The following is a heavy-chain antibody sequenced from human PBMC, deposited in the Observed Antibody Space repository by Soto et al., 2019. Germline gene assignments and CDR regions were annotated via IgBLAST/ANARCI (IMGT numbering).Heavy chain of an antibody. J-gene: IGHJ6*02. CDR3: ARDHGSWSGTYYGMDV. CDR2: IIPIFGTA. CDR1: GGTFSSYA. Sequence: QVQLVQSGAEVKKPGSSVKVSCKASGGTFSSYAISWVRQAPGQGLEWMGGIIPIFGTANYAQKFQGRVTITADESTSTAYMELGSLRSEDTAVYYCARDHGSWSGTYYGMDVWGQGTTVTVSS. V-gene: IGHV1-69*01. D-gene: IGHD1-7*01.